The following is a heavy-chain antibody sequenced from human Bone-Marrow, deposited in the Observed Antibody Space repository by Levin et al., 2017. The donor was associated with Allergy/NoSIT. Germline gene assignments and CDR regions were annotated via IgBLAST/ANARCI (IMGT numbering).Heavy chain of an antibody. CDR2: VASGGSSQ. J-gene: IGHJ3*02. CDR3: ASAGVTSGTDAFDI. D-gene: IGHD1-26*01. V-gene: IGHV3-33*05. Sequence: GGSLRLSCAASGFIFSDYGMHWVRQAPCKGLEWVALVASGGSSQYYADSVKGRFTISRDNSKNTLYLQMDSLRVDDTAVYYCASAGVTSGTDAFDIWGQGTMVSVSS. CDR1: GFIFSDYG.